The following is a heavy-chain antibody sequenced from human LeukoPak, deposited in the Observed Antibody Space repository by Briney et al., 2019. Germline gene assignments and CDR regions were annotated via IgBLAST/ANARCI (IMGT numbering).Heavy chain of an antibody. CDR1: GGSISSGSYY. CDR2: IYTSGST. Sequence: SQTLSLTCTVSGGSISSGSYYWSWIRQPAGKGLEWIGRIYTSGSTNYNPSLKSRVTISVDTSKNQFSLKLSSVTAADTAVYYCARDLYSGSCCWGQGTRVTVSS. D-gene: IGHD1-26*01. CDR3: ARDLYSGSCC. J-gene: IGHJ4*02. V-gene: IGHV4-61*02.